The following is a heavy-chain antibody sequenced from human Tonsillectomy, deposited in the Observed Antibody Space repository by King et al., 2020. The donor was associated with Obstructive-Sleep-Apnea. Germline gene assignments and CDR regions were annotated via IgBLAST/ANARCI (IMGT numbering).Heavy chain of an antibody. Sequence: QLQESGPGLVKPSQTLSLTCTVSGGSISSGGYYWSWIRQHPGKGLEWIGYIHYRGSTYYTPSLKSRITILIDTSKNQFSLKLSSVTAADTAVYYCARHWGSDAFEIWGRGTMVTVSA. CDR2: IHYRGST. CDR3: ARHWGSDAFEI. V-gene: IGHV4-31*03. D-gene: IGHD7-27*01. CDR1: GGSISSGGYY. J-gene: IGHJ3*02.